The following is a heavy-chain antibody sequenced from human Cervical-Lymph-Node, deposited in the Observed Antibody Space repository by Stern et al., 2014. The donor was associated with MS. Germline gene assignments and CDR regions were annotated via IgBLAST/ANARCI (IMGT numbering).Heavy chain of an antibody. V-gene: IGHV5-51*03. D-gene: IGHD3-16*01. J-gene: IGHJ4*02. CDR2: IYPGDSDT. CDR1: GHSFSSYW. Sequence: EVHLVESGAEVKKPGESLKISCKDSGHSFSSYWIGWVRQMPGKGLEWMGIIYPGDSDTRYSPSFEGQVTISADKSISTAYLQWSSLKASDSAIYYCARLPAYYDHQPADYWGQGTLVTVSS. CDR3: ARLPAYYDHQPADY.